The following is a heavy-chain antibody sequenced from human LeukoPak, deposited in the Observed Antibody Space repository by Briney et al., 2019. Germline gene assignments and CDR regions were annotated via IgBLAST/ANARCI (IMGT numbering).Heavy chain of an antibody. J-gene: IGHJ4*02. D-gene: IGHD3-22*01. V-gene: IGHV3-53*01. Sequence: GSLRLSCAASGFTVSTNYMTWVRQAPGKGLEWVSVIYKAGDPYSADSVKGRFSISRDNRKNMLYLQMNSLRAEDTAVYYCARGLIYYDSRGHYLAERPYFDYWGQGTLVTVSS. CDR2: IYKAGDP. CDR3: ARGLIYYDSRGHYLAERPYFDY. CDR1: GFTVSTNY.